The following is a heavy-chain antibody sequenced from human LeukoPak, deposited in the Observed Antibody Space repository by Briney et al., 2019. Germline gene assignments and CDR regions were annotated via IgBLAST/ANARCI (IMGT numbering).Heavy chain of an antibody. J-gene: IGHJ4*02. V-gene: IGHV1-69*06. CDR1: GYTFTSYG. D-gene: IGHD6-13*01. Sequence: SVKVSCKASGYTFTSYGISWVRQAPGQGLEWMGGIIPIFGTANYAQKFQGRVTITADKSTSTAYMELSSLRSEDTAVYYCARGPHSSSWGGTTRHFDYWGQGTLVTVSS. CDR2: IIPIFGTA. CDR3: ARGPHSSSWGGTTRHFDY.